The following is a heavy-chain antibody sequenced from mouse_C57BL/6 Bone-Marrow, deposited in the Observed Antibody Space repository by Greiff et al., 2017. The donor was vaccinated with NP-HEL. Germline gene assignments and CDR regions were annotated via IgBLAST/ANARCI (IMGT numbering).Heavy chain of an antibody. Sequence: QVQLQQPGAELVRPGSSVKLSCKASGYTFTSYWMHWVKQRPIQGLEWIGNIDPSDSETHYNQKFKDKATLTVDKSSSTAYMQLSSLTSEDSAVYYCARLGYYGEGDYWGQGTTLTVSS. CDR3: ARLGYYGEGDY. V-gene: IGHV1-52*01. CDR1: GYTFTSYW. CDR2: IDPSDSET. D-gene: IGHD2-13*01. J-gene: IGHJ2*01.